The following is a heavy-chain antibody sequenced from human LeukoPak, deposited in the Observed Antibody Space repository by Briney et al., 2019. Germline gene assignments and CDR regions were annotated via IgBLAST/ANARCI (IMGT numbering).Heavy chain of an antibody. CDR3: ARGGDNWYYFDY. V-gene: IGHV3-74*01. Sequence: GGSLRLSCAASGFTFSSYWMHGVRQAPGKGLVWVSRINSDGSSTNYADSVKGRFTISRDNAKNTLYLQMNSLRAEDTAVYYCARGGDNWYYFDYWGQGTLVTVSS. D-gene: IGHD1-20*01. CDR2: INSDGSST. J-gene: IGHJ4*02. CDR1: GFTFSSYW.